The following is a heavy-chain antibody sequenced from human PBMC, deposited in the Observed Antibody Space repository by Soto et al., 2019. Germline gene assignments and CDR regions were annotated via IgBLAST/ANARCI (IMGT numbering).Heavy chain of an antibody. CDR2: IRSKAYGGTT. CDR1: GFTFGDYA. J-gene: IGHJ4*02. V-gene: IGHV3-49*03. D-gene: IGHD6-19*01. CDR3: TRAEDSSGWFFDY. Sequence: GGSLRLSCTASGFTFGDYAMSWFRQAPGKGLEWVGFIRSKAYGGTTEYAASVKGRFTISRDDSKSIAYLQMNSLKTEDTAVYYCTRAEDSSGWFFDYWGQGTLVTVSS.